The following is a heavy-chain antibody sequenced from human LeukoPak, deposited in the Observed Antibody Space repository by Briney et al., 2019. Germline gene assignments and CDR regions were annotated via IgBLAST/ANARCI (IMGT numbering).Heavy chain of an antibody. Sequence: SETLSLTCAVSGYSTSSSNWWGWIRQPPGKGLEWTGYIYYSGSTYYNPSLKSRVTMSVDTSKNQFSLKLSSVTAVDTAVYYCARTTVGSYYYGSGSYASDAFDIWGQGTMVTVSS. CDR1: GYSTSSSNW. V-gene: IGHV4-28*01. CDR3: ARTTVGSYYYGSGSYASDAFDI. J-gene: IGHJ3*02. CDR2: IYYSGST. D-gene: IGHD3-10*01.